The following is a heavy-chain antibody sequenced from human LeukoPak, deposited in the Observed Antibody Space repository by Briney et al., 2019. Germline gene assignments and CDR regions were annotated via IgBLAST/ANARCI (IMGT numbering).Heavy chain of an antibody. V-gene: IGHV3-49*04. CDR1: GFTFGDYA. D-gene: IGHD3-16*01. Sequence: GRSLRLSCTASGFTFGDYAMSWVRQAPGKGLEWVGFIRSKAYGGTTEYAASVKGRFTISRDDSKSIAYLQMNSLKTEDTAVYYCTREDVWGSPLPHAWGQGTLVTVSS. J-gene: IGHJ4*02. CDR2: IRSKAYGGTT. CDR3: TREDVWGSPLPHA.